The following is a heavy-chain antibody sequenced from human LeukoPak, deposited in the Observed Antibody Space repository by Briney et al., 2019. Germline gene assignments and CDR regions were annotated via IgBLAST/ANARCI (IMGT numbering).Heavy chain of an antibody. CDR3: ARTNPGYSSSWYFDS. J-gene: IGHJ4*02. D-gene: IGHD6-13*01. CDR2: IYYTGST. Sequence: KSSETLSLTCTASGGSISSLYWSWIRQPPGKGLEWIGHIYYTGSTNYTPSLKSRVTISVDTSKKHFSLKLSSVTAADTAVYYCARTNPGYSSSWYFDSWGQGTLVTVSS. CDR1: GGSISSLY. V-gene: IGHV4-59*11.